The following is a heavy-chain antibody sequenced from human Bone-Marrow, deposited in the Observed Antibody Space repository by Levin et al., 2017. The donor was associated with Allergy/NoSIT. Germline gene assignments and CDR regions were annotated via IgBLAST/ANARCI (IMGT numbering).Heavy chain of an antibody. Sequence: SQTLSLTCTVSGGSISSYYWSWIRQPPGKGLEWIGYIYYSGSTNYNPSLKSRVTISVDTSKNQFSLKLSSVTAADTAVYYCARGYCSSTSCYGWRDRRFRWASYGMDVWGQGTTVTVSS. D-gene: IGHD2-2*01. CDR3: ARGYCSSTSCYGWRDRRFRWASYGMDV. CDR1: GGSISSYY. J-gene: IGHJ6*02. CDR2: IYYSGST. V-gene: IGHV4-59*01.